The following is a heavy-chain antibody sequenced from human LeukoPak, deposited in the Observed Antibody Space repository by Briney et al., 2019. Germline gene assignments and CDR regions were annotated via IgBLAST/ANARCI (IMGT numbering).Heavy chain of an antibody. D-gene: IGHD1-7*01. CDR2: IYSGGST. CDR3: ARGRYKWNYDRFDY. J-gene: IGHJ4*02. Sequence: GGSLRLSCAASGFTVSSNYMSWVRQAPGKGLEWVSVIYSGGSTYYADSVKGRFTISRDNSKNTLYLQMNSPRAEDTAVYYCARGRYKWNYDRFDYWGQGTLVTVSS. V-gene: IGHV3-66*02. CDR1: GFTVSSNY.